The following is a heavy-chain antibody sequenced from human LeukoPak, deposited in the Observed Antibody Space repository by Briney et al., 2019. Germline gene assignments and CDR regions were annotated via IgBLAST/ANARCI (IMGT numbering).Heavy chain of an antibody. Sequence: GGSVKDSCKASGYTFTGYYMHWVRQAPGQGLEWMGWINPNSCGTNYAQKFQGRVTMTRDTSISTAYMELSRLRSDDTAVYYCARDLEIAAAGQNDYWGEGTRDPLSS. V-gene: IGHV1-2*02. D-gene: IGHD6-13*01. CDR2: INPNSCGT. CDR3: ARDLEIAAAGQNDY. J-gene: IGHJ4*02. CDR1: GYTFTGYY.